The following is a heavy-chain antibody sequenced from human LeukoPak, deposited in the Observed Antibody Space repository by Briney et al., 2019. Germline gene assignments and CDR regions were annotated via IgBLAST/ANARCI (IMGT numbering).Heavy chain of an antibody. CDR2: INPDSGAT. CDR3: ARGYCSSTSCPMFDY. D-gene: IGHD2-2*01. CDR1: GYTFTDYY. V-gene: IGHV1-2*02. J-gene: IGHJ4*02. Sequence: ASVTVSCKASGYTFTDYYMHWVRQAPGQGLEWMGWINPDSGATNYAQRFQGRVTMTRDTSISTAYMELSRLTSDDTAVYYRARGYCSSTSCPMFDYWGQGTLVTVSS.